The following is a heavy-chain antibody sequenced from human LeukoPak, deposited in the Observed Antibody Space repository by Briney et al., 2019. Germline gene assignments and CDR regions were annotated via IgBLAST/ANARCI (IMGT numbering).Heavy chain of an antibody. Sequence: GASVKVSCKASGYTFTSYDINWVRQATGQRLEWTGWMNPNGVNTGYAQKFQGRVTMTRNTSISTAYMELSSLRSEDTAVYYCARGNDILTGYFEYFDYWGQGTLVTVSS. CDR3: ARGNDILTGYFEYFDY. CDR2: MNPNGVNT. V-gene: IGHV1-8*01. D-gene: IGHD3-9*01. J-gene: IGHJ4*02. CDR1: GYTFTSYD.